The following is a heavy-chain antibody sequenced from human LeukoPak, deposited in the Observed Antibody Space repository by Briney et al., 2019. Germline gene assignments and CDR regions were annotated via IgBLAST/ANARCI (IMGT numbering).Heavy chain of an antibody. CDR3: ATDRASYSSGWSRTFDY. Sequence: ASVKVSCKVSGYTLTELSMHWVRQAPGKGLEWMGGFDPEDGETIYAQKFQGRVTMTEDTSTDTAYMELSSLRSEDTAVYYCATDRASYSSGWSRTFDYWGQGTLVTVSS. CDR2: FDPEDGET. J-gene: IGHJ4*02. CDR1: GYTLTELS. D-gene: IGHD6-19*01. V-gene: IGHV1-24*01.